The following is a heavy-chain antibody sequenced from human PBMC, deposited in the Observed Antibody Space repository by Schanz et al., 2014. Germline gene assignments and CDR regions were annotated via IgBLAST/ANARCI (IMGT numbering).Heavy chain of an antibody. CDR3: YGMDV. CDR2: IFFRGST. V-gene: IGHV4-30-4*07. Sequence: QVQLQESGPGLVKPSQTLSLTCAVSGGSISSGGYSWSWIRQPPGKGLEWIGYIFFRGSTYYNPSLKSRVTISIDTSKNHFPRRLTSVTAADTAVYYCYGMDVWGQGTTVTVS. J-gene: IGHJ6*02. CDR1: GGSISSGGYS.